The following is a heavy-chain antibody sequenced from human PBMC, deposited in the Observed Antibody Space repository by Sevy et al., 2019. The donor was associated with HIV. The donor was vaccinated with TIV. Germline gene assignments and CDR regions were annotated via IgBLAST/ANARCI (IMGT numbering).Heavy chain of an antibody. Sequence: GGSLRLSCAASGFSLTTSDMHWVRQAPGKGLEWVAYVRNDGSNKYYADSVRDRFTISRESPKNTLYLQMKSLRDEDTAIYYCARGRKTTEEWLEELDYYYGLDVWGQGTTATVSS. J-gene: IGHJ6*02. V-gene: IGHV3-30*02. D-gene: IGHD2-8*01. CDR3: ARGRKTTEEWLEELDYYYGLDV. CDR2: VRNDGSNK. CDR1: GFSLTTSD.